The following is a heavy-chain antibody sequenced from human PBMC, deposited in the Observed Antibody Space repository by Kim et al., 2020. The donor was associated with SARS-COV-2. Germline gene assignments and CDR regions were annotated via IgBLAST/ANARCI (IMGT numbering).Heavy chain of an antibody. V-gene: IGHV4-59*12. Sequence: SETLSLTCTVSGGSISSYYWSWIRQPPGKGLEWIGYIYYSGSTNYNPSLKSRVTISVDTSKNQFSLKLSSVTAADTAVYYCARDRVVGATRSYYGMDVRG. CDR3: ARDRVVGATRSYYGMDV. CDR2: IYYSGST. J-gene: IGHJ6*01. D-gene: IGHD1-26*01. CDR1: GGSISSYY.